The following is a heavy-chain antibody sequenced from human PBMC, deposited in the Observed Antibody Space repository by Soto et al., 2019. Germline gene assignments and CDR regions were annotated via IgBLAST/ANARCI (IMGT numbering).Heavy chain of an antibody. D-gene: IGHD6-13*01. J-gene: IGHJ6*02. Sequence: PGESLKISCKGSGYSFTSYWIGWVRQMPGKGLEWMGIIYPGDSDTRYSPSFQGQVTISADKSISTAYLQWSSLKASDTAMYYCARQPPGIAAAGYYYYYGMDVWGQGTTVTVSS. CDR1: GYSFTSYW. CDR3: ARQPPGIAAAGYYYYYGMDV. CDR2: IYPGDSDT. V-gene: IGHV5-51*01.